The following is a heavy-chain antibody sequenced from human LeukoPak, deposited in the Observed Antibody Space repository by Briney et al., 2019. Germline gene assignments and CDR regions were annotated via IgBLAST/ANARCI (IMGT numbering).Heavy chain of an antibody. V-gene: IGHV4-34*01. CDR1: GGSFSGYY. CDR3: ARQTTYYYDSSGYSRRGWFDP. D-gene: IGHD3-22*01. J-gene: IGHJ5*02. Sequence: PSETLSLTCAVYGGSFSGYYWSWIRQPPGKGLEWIGEINHSGSTNYNPSLKSRVTISVDTSKNQFSLKLSSVTAADTAVYYCARQTTYYYDSSGYSRRGWFDPWGQGTLVTVSS. CDR2: INHSGST.